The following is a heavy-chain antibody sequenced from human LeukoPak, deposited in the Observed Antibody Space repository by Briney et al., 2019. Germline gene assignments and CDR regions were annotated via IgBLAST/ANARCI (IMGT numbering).Heavy chain of an antibody. CDR3: ARDSLRAGSGSYRYNWFDP. CDR2: ISSSGSTI. V-gene: IGHV3-11*01. D-gene: IGHD3-10*01. Sequence: GGSLRLSCAASGFTFSDYYMSWIRQAPGKGLEWVSYISSSGSTIYYADSVKGRFTISRDNAKNSLYLQMNSLRAEDTAVYYCARDSLRAGSGSYRYNWFDPWGQGTLVTVSS. J-gene: IGHJ5*02. CDR1: GFTFSDYY.